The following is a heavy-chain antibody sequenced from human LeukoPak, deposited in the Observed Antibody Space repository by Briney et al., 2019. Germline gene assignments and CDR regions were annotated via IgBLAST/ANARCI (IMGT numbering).Heavy chain of an antibody. J-gene: IGHJ4*02. V-gene: IGHV3-7*03. D-gene: IGHD1-26*01. CDR3: ARDPGIVGAKKASRFDY. CDR2: IKQDGSEK. Sequence: GGSLRLSCAASGFTFSSYWMSWVRQAPGKGLEWVANIKQDGSEKYYVDSVKGRLTISRDNAKNSLYLQMNSLRAEDTAVYYCARDPGIVGAKKASRFDYWGQGTLVTVSS. CDR1: GFTFSSYW.